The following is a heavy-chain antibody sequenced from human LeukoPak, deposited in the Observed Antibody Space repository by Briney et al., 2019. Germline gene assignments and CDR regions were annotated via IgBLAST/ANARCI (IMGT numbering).Heavy chain of an antibody. J-gene: IGHJ4*02. V-gene: IGHV3-23*01. Sequence: GGSLRLSCAASGFSFSSYAMSWVRQAPGKGLEWVSVISGSGGSTNYAASVKGRFTMSRGNSQNTLYLQMNSLRVEDTAVYYCAKASEVGRGYFDYWGQGTLVTVSS. CDR1: GFSFSSYA. CDR2: ISGSGGST. CDR3: AKASEVGRGYFDY. D-gene: IGHD1-26*01.